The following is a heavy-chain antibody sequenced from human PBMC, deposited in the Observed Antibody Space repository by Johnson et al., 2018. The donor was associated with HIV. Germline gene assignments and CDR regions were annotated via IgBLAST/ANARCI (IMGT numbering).Heavy chain of an antibody. D-gene: IGHD2-15*01. CDR3: AKLIIVVVPSQTSPGRTFDI. CDR1: GFTFSSYA. CDR2: ISGSGGST. Sequence: VQLVESGGGVVRPGGSLRLSCAASGFTFSSYAMSWVRQAPGKGLEWVSAISGSGGSTYYADSVKGRFTISRDNSKNTLYLQMNSLRAEDTAVYYCAKLIIVVVPSQTSPGRTFDIWGQGTMVTVSS. V-gene: IGHV3-23*04. J-gene: IGHJ3*02.